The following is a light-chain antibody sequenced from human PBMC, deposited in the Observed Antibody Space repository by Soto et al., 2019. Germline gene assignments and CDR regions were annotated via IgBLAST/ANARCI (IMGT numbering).Light chain of an antibody. CDR3: QAWDSSTAVV. J-gene: IGLJ2*01. V-gene: IGLV3-1*01. CDR1: KLGNKY. Sequence: SYELTQPSSVSVSPGQTAIITCSGDKLGNKYACWYQQKPGQSPLLVIYQDTKRPSGIPERFSGSNSGNTATLTISGTQTMDEADYYCQAWDSSTAVVFGGGTKVTVL. CDR2: QDT.